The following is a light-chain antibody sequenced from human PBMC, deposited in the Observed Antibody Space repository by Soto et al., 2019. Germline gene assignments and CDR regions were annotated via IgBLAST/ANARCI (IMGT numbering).Light chain of an antibody. CDR2: GAS. V-gene: IGKV3-20*01. J-gene: IGKJ1*01. CDR1: QSVSSSS. CDR3: QQYGSLSWT. Sequence: EIVLTPSPGTLSLSPVERATLSCRASQSVSSSSLAWYQQKPGQAPRLLIYGASSRATGIPDRFSGSGSGTDFTLTISRLEPEDFAVYHCQQYGSLSWTFGQGTKVDIK.